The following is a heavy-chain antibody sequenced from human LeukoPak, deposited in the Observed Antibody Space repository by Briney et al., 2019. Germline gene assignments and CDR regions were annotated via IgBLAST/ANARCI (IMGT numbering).Heavy chain of an antibody. CDR1: GYTFTEYY. J-gene: IGHJ4*02. Sequence: ASVKVSCKASGYTFTEYYMHWVRQAPGQGLEWMGWINPHSGGTNYAQKFQGRVTMTRDTSISTAYMELSRLRSDDTAVYYCARVWYEYFPFDYWGQGTLVTVSS. D-gene: IGHD2-15*01. V-gene: IGHV1-2*02. CDR3: ARVWYEYFPFDY. CDR2: INPHSGGT.